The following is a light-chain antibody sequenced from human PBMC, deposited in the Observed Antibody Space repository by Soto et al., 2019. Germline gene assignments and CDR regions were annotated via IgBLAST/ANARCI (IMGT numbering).Light chain of an antibody. V-gene: IGKV3-20*01. Sequence: EIVLTQSPGTLSLSPGERATLSCRASQSVSSTYIAWYQQKPGQAPRPLIYGASTRATGIPDRFSGSGSGTDFTLTISRLEPEDFAVYYCQQYNNWPPYTFGQGTKLEIK. J-gene: IGKJ2*01. CDR2: GAS. CDR3: QQYNNWPPYT. CDR1: QSVSSTY.